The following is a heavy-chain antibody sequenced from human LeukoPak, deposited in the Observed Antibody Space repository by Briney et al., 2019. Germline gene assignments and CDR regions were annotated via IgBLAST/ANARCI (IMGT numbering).Heavy chain of an antibody. CDR1: GYTFTSYA. CDR2: INAGNGNT. CDR3: ARETSIVGATHFDY. V-gene: IGHV1-3*03. J-gene: IGHJ4*02. Sequence: ASVKVSCKASGYTFTSYAMHWVRQAPGQRLEWMGWINAGNGNTKYSQEFQGRVTITRDTSASTAYMELSSLRSEDMAVYYCARETSIVGATHFDYWGQGTLVTVSS. D-gene: IGHD1-26*01.